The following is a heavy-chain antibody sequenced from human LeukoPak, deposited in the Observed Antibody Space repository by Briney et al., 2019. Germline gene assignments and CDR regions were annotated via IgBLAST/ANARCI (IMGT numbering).Heavy chain of an antibody. V-gene: IGHV3-33*06. CDR2: IWYDGSNE. D-gene: IGHD3-16*01. CDR1: GFTFSNYG. Sequence: GGSLRLSCAASGFTFSNYGMHWVRQAPGKGLEWVAVIWYDGSNEYYADSVKGPFTISRDNSKNTLYLQMNSLRAEDTAVYYCAKALGGNYYYYMDVWGKGTTVTVSS. CDR3: AKALGGNYYYYMDV. J-gene: IGHJ6*03.